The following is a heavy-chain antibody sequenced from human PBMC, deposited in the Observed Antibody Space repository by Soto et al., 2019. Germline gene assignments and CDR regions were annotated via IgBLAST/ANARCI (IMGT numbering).Heavy chain of an antibody. CDR3: AKDHAVVTAMMYYYYYGMDV. D-gene: IGHD2-21*02. CDR2: ISYDASNK. Sequence: GGSLRLSCAASGFTFSSYGMHWVRQAPGKGLEWVAVISYDASNKYYADSVKGRFTISRDNSKNTLYLQMNSLRAEDTAVYYCAKDHAVVTAMMYYYYYGMDVWGQGTTVTVS. CDR1: GFTFSSYG. J-gene: IGHJ6*02. V-gene: IGHV3-30*18.